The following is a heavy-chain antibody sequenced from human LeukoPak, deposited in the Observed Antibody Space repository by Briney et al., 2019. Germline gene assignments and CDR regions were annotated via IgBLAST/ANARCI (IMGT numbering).Heavy chain of an antibody. V-gene: IGHV1-69*13. J-gene: IGHJ5*02. CDR3: AREPYYDSSGYHNWFDP. CDR2: IIPIFGTA. CDR1: GGTFSSYA. D-gene: IGHD3-22*01. Sequence: GASVKVSCKASGGTFSSYAISWVRQAPGQGLEWMGGIIPIFGTANYAQKFQGRVTITADESTSTAYMELSSLRSEDTAVYYCAREPYYDSSGYHNWFDPWGQGTLVTVSS.